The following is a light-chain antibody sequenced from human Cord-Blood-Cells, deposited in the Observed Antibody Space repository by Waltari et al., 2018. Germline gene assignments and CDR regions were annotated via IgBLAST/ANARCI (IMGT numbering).Light chain of an antibody. CDR2: GAS. Sequence: EIVMTQSPATLSVSPGERATLSCRASQSVSSNLAWYQQNPGQAPRLLIYGASTRATGIPARFSGSGSVTEFTLTISSLQSEDFAVYYCQQYNNLPPLTFGGGTKVEIK. CDR1: QSVSSN. V-gene: IGKV3-15*01. CDR3: QQYNNLPPLT. J-gene: IGKJ4*01.